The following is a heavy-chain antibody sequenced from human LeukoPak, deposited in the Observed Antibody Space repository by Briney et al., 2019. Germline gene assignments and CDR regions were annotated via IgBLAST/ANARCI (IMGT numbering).Heavy chain of an antibody. CDR1: GFTFSSYG. V-gene: IGHV3-30*02. CDR3: AKPQLTDYYYYYYMDV. CDR2: IRYDGSNK. D-gene: IGHD5-24*01. J-gene: IGHJ6*03. Sequence: GRSLRLSCAASGFTFSSYGMHWVRQAPGKGLEWVAFIRYDGSNKYYADSVKGRFTISRDNSKNTLYLQMNSLRAEDTAVYYCAKPQLTDYYYYYYMDVWGKGTTVTISS.